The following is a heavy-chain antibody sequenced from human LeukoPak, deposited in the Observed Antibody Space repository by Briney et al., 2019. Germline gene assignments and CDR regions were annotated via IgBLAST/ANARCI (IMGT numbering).Heavy chain of an antibody. D-gene: IGHD6-13*01. V-gene: IGHV1-8*03. CDR3: ARFIAAAGWFDP. Sequence: ASVKGSCKASGYTFTSYDINWVRQATGQGLEWMGWMNPNSGNTGYAQKFQGRVTITRNTSISTAYMELSSLRSEDTAVYYCARFIAAAGWFDPWGQGTLVTVSS. J-gene: IGHJ5*02. CDR1: GYTFTSYD. CDR2: MNPNSGNT.